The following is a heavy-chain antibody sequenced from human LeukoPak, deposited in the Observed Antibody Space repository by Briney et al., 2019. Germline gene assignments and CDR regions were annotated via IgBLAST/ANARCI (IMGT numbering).Heavy chain of an antibody. J-gene: IGHJ3*01. Sequence: GGSLRLSCAASGFTFSTYAMSWVRQAPGKRLEWVSGITGVSDVLGNGVYTWYADSVKGRFFISRDNSKNTVHLQMNSLRVEDTAVYYCAKDSFTVVRGVASDDGFAVWGQGTMVTVSS. CDR1: GFTFSTYA. CDR2: ITGVSDVLGNGVYT. V-gene: IGHV3-23*01. D-gene: IGHD3-10*01. CDR3: AKDSFTVVRGVASDDGFAV.